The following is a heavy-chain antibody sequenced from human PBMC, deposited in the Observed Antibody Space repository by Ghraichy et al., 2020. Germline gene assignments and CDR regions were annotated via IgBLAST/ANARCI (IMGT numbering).Heavy chain of an antibody. CDR3: ARDRGYDILTGYFDY. V-gene: IGHV3-30*04. CDR2: ISYDGSNK. D-gene: IGHD3-9*01. CDR1: GFTFSSYA. Sequence: LNISCAASGFTFSSYAMHWVRQAPGKGLEWVAVISYDGSNKYYADSVKGRFTISRDNSKNTLYLQMNSLRAEDTAVYYCARDRGYDILTGYFDYWGQGTLVTVSS. J-gene: IGHJ4*02.